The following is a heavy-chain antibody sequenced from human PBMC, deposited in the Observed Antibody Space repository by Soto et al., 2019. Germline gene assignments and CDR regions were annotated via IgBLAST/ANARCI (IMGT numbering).Heavy chain of an antibody. V-gene: IGHV5-10-1*01. CDR1: GYSFTSYW. J-gene: IGHJ6*02. D-gene: IGHD3-10*01. CDR2: IDPSDSYT. Sequence: PGESLKISCKGSGYSFTSYWISWVRQMPGKGLEWMGRIDPSDSYTNYSPSFQGHATISADKSISTAYLQWSSLKASDTAMYYCARLLKYGSGSYAQYYYYYCGMDVWGQGTTVTVSS. CDR3: ARLLKYGSGSYAQYYYYYCGMDV.